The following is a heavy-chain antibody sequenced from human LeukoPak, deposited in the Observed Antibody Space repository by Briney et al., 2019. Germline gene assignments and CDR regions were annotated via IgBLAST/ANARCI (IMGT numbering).Heavy chain of an antibody. J-gene: IGHJ5*02. CDR3: AKGALAIGLGYWFDP. V-gene: IGHV3-30*18. CDR2: ISYDGSNK. CDR1: GFTFSSYG. D-gene: IGHD5-12*01. Sequence: GRSLRLSCAASGFTFSSYGMHWVRQAPGKGLEWVAVISYDGSNKYYADSVKGRFTISRDNSKNTLYLQMNSLRAEDTAVYYCAKGALAIGLGYWFDPWGQGTLVTVSS.